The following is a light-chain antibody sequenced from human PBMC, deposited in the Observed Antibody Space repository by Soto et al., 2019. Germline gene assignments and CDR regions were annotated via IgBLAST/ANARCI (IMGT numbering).Light chain of an antibody. CDR3: LPYNSWPRT. Sequence: MGMTQGPAALPVGPREITTLSCMSSQTINNNVSWYQLKDVQVPRLLMYGASTRATDVPARFSGSWSGTDFTLTISSLQSEDFTEYHCLPYNSWPRTFGQGTKVDIK. CDR2: GAS. J-gene: IGKJ1*01. V-gene: IGKV3-15*01. CDR1: QTINNN.